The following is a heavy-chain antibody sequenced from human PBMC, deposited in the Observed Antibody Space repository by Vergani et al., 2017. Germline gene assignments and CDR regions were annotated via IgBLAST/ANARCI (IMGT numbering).Heavy chain of an antibody. D-gene: IGHD1-26*01. CDR2: IYYSGSN. CDR1: GGSISSGDYY. V-gene: IGHV4-30-4*01. Sequence: QVQLQESGPGRVKPSQTLSLTCTVSGGSISSGDYYWSWIRQPPGKGLEWIGYIYYSGSNSYNPALKSRVTISVDPSKNPFSLKLSSVTAADTAVYYCGIGLESGIVGATRARRSAFDIGGQGTMVTVAS. CDR3: GIGLESGIVGATRARRSAFDI. J-gene: IGHJ3*02.